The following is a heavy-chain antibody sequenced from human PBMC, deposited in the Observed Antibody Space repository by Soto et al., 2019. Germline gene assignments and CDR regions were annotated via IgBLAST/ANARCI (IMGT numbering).Heavy chain of an antibody. CDR1: GFTFSSYA. D-gene: IGHD2-15*01. V-gene: IGHV3-23*01. J-gene: IGHJ6*02. CDR2: ISGSGGST. Sequence: PGGSLRLSCAASGFTFSSYAMSWVRQAPGKGLEWVSAISGSGGSTYYADSVKGRFTISRDNSKTTLYLQMNSLRAEDTAVYYCAKDGGNAYYYYGMDVWGQGTTVTISS. CDR3: AKDGGNAYYYYGMDV.